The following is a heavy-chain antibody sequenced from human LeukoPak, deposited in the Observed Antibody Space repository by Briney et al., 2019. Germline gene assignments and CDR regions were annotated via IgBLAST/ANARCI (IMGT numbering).Heavy chain of an antibody. CDR2: ISGSGGST. CDR1: GFTFSSYA. J-gene: IGHJ4*02. V-gene: IGHV3-23*01. CDR3: AKGIAAVEGFDY. D-gene: IGHD6-13*01. Sequence: PGGSLRLSCAASGFTFSSYAMGWVRQAPGKGLEWVSHISGSGGSTKYSGSVKGRFTISRDNSKNTLYLQVNSLRADDTAVYYCAKGIAAVEGFDYWGQGTLVSVSS.